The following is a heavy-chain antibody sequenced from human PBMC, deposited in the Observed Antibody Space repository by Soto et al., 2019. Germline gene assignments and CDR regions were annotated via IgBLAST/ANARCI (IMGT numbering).Heavy chain of an antibody. J-gene: IGHJ3*02. CDR2: IYGDGST. CDR1: GFTVSRNY. Sequence: GGSLRLSCAISGFTVSRNYMNWVRQAPGKGLEWVSIIYGDGSTNYADSVKGRFTMSRDNSKNTLYLQLSSLREEDTAVYYCVKAISARYNSAKAFDIWGQGTMVTVSS. D-gene: IGHD2-2*02. V-gene: IGHV3-53*01. CDR3: VKAISARYNSAKAFDI.